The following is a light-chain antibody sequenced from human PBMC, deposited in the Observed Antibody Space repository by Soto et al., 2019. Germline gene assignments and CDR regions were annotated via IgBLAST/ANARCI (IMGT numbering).Light chain of an antibody. V-gene: IGLV3-21*04. CDR3: QGWNDSGDHAI. CDR1: NIGSKS. Sequence: SYELTQSPSISVAPGQTARLTCGGDNIGSKSVHGYQQKPGQAPVLVIYYDNDRPSGIPDRFSGSNSGNTATLTINRVEAGDEADYYCQGWNDSGDHAIFGGGTKVTVL. J-gene: IGLJ2*01. CDR2: YDN.